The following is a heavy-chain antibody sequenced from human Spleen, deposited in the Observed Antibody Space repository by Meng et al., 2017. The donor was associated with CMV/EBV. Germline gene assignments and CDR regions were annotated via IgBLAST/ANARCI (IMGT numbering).Heavy chain of an antibody. CDR1: DDSISSSNYC. J-gene: IGHJ4*02. D-gene: IGHD1-14*01. Sequence: SETLSLTCTVSDDSISSSNYCWGWVRQPPGKGLEWIGTVYYRVNTYHNPSLKRRVTMSVDTSKNQFSLKLTSVTAADTAVYFCARLGSSVNHYYFDYWGQGTLVTVSS. CDR3: ARLGSSVNHYYFDY. V-gene: IGHV4-39*01. CDR2: VYYRVNT.